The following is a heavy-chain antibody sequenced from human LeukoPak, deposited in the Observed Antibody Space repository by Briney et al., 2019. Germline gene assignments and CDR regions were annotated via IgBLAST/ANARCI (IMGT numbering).Heavy chain of an antibody. CDR3: VRDDYGMDV. CDR2: INAGGSSA. J-gene: IGHJ6*02. CDR1: GFPFSNYF. Sequence: GGSLRLSCEASGFPFSNYFMLWVRQAPGEGLMWVSRINAGGSSANYADSVKGRFTVSRDNAKNTLYLQMNGLRVEDTAVYFCVRDDYGMDVWGQGTAVIVSS. V-gene: IGHV3-74*01.